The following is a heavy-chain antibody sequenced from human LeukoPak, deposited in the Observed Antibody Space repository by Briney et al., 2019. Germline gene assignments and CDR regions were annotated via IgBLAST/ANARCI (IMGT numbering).Heavy chain of an antibody. CDR3: ARDSAAAAGTPDY. CDR1: GFTLNSYT. CDR2: ISGSSTYI. D-gene: IGHD6-13*01. Sequence: PGGSLRLSCAASGFTLNSYTMNWVRQAPGRGLEWVSSISGSSTYIYYADSLKGRFTISRDNAKNSLHLQMNSLRAEDTAVYYCARDSAAAAGTPDYWGQGTLVTVSS. J-gene: IGHJ4*02. V-gene: IGHV3-21*01.